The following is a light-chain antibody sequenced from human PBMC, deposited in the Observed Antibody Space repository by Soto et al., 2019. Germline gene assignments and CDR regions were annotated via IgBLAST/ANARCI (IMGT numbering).Light chain of an antibody. V-gene: IGKV1-8*01. CDR2: AAS. CDR3: QQYYSYPPP. CDR1: QGISSY. J-gene: IGKJ1*01. Sequence: AIRMNQSPSSLSASTGDRVTITCRASQGISSYLAWYQQKPGKAPKLLIYAASTLQSGVPSRFSGSGSGTDFTLTISCLQSEDFATYYCQQYYSYPPPFGQGTKAAIK.